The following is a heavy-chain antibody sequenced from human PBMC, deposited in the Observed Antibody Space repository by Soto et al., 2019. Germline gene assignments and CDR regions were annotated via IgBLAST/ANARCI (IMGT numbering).Heavy chain of an antibody. CDR3: ARVADDYYYYMDV. D-gene: IGHD6-25*01. Sequence: ASVKVSCKASGGTFSSYTISWVRQAPGQGLEWMGIINPSGGSTSYAQKFQGRVTMTRDTSTSTVYMELSSLRSEDTAVYYCARVADDYYYYMDVWGKGTTVTVSS. CDR2: INPSGGST. CDR1: GGTFSSYT. J-gene: IGHJ6*03. V-gene: IGHV1-46*03.